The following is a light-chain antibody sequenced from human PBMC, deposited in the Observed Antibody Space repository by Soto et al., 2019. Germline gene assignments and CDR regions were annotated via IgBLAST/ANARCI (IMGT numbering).Light chain of an antibody. V-gene: IGKV1-39*01. CDR2: AAS. Sequence: DIQMTQSPSSLSASVGDRVTITCRASQSISNYLNWYQQKPGKAPKLLIYAASSLQSGVPSRFSGSGSGTDFTLTISSLQPEDFATYSCQQGYTTLFTFGPGTKVDI. CDR1: QSISNY. CDR3: QQGYTTLFT. J-gene: IGKJ3*01.